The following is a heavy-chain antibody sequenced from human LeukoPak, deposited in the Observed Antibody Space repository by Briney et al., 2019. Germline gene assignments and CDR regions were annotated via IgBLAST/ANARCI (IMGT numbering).Heavy chain of an antibody. D-gene: IGHD3-10*01. J-gene: IGHJ4*02. Sequence: PSETLSLTCAVYGGSFSGYYWSWIRQPPGKGLEWIGEINHSGSTNYNPSLKSRVTISVDTSKNQFSLKLSSVTAADTAVYYCASLPLSYYYGSGSYRGYWGQGTLVTVSS. CDR2: INHSGST. CDR3: ASLPLSYYYGSGSYRGY. V-gene: IGHV4-34*01. CDR1: GGSFSGYY.